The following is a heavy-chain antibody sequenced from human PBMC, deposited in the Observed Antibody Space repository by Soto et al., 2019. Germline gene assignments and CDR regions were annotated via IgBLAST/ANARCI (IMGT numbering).Heavy chain of an antibody. V-gene: IGHV3-30*18. D-gene: IGHD5-12*01. Sequence: RLSCAASGFTFSSYGMHWVRQAPGKGLDWVAVISYDGSNQYYADSVKGQFTISSENSNNTLYLKMQSLRPGKTAMYYCSKAPAARWLHRVSYFDFWGKRTIVTVS. CDR1: GFTFSSYG. J-gene: IGHJ4*02. CDR2: ISYDGSNQ. CDR3: SKAPAARWLHRVSYFDF.